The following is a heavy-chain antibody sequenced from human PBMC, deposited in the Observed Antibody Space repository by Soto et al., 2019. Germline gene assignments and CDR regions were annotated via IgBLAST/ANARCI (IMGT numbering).Heavy chain of an antibody. D-gene: IGHD3-22*01. CDR2: INPNSGGT. V-gene: IGHV1-2*02. CDR3: ARVARSSGYYSGRRPQNWFDS. Sequence: GASVKVSCKASGYTFTGYYMHWVRQAPGQGLEWMGWINPNSGGTNYAQKFQGRVTMTRDTSISTAYMELSRLRSDDTAVYYCARVARSSGYYSGRRPQNWFDSWGQGTLVTVSS. CDR1: GYTFTGYY. J-gene: IGHJ5*01.